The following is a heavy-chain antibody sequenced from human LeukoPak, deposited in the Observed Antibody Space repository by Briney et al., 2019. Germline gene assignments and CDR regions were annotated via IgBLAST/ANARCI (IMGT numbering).Heavy chain of an antibody. CDR3: ASNPRGPAPYRFDP. D-gene: IGHD2-2*01. J-gene: IGHJ5*02. CDR2: ICAYNGNT. CDR1: GFTFTSYG. V-gene: IGHV1-18*01. Sequence: ASVKVSCKASGFTFTSYGISWVRQAPGQGLEWMGWICAYNGNTNYAQKLQGRVTMTTDTSTSTAYMELRSLRSDDTAVYYCASNPRGPAPYRFDPWGQGTLVTVSS.